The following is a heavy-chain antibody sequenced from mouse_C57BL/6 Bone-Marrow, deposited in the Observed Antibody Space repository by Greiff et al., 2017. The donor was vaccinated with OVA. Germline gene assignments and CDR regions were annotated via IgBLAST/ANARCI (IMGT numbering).Heavy chain of an antibody. V-gene: IGHV1-81*01. Sequence: QVQLQQSGAELARPGASVKLSCKASGYTFTSYGISWVKQRTGQGLEWIGEIYPRSGNTYYNEKFKGKATLTAAQSSSTAYMELRSLTSEDSAVYFCARGIYYDYDGFADWGQGTLVTVSA. CDR1: GYTFTSYG. J-gene: IGHJ3*01. D-gene: IGHD2-4*01. CDR2: IYPRSGNT. CDR3: ARGIYYDYDGFAD.